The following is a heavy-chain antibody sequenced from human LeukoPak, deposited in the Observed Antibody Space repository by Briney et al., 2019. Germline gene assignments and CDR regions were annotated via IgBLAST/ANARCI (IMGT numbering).Heavy chain of an antibody. V-gene: IGHV1-8*02. D-gene: IGHD5-18*01. Sequence: ASVKVSCKASGGTFSSYAISWVRQAPGQGLEWMGWMNPNSDNTGYAQKFQGRVTMTRNTSISTAYMELSSLRSEDTAVYYCAKRGHSYGDFDYWGQGTLVTVSS. CDR3: AKRGHSYGDFDY. J-gene: IGHJ4*02. CDR2: MNPNSDNT. CDR1: GGTFSSYA.